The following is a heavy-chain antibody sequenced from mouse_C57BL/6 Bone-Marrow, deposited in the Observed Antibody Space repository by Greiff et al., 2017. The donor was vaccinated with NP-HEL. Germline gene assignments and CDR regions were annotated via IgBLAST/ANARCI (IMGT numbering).Heavy chain of an antibody. Sequence: VQLQQSGAELVRPGASVKLSCTASGFNIKDDYMHWVKQRPEQGLEWIGWIDPENGDTEYASKFQGKATITADTSSNTAYLQLSSLTSEDTAVYYCTTIPHYYAMDYWGQGTSVTVSS. CDR1: GFNIKDDY. V-gene: IGHV14-4*01. CDR3: TTIPHYYAMDY. J-gene: IGHJ4*01. CDR2: IDPENGDT.